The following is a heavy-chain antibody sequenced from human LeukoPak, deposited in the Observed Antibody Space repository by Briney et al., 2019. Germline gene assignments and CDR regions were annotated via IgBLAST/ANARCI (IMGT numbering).Heavy chain of an antibody. Sequence: ASVKVSCKTSGYSFTDYNLHWVRQAPGQRLEWMGIIKPDGGDTNYAQKFQGRVFMTRDTSTSTVYMELSSLKSEDTAVYYCARGRNWNLNWFDPWGQGTLVTVSS. CDR1: GYSFTDYN. CDR2: IKPDGGDT. V-gene: IGHV1-46*01. D-gene: IGHD1-1*01. J-gene: IGHJ5*02. CDR3: ARGRNWNLNWFDP.